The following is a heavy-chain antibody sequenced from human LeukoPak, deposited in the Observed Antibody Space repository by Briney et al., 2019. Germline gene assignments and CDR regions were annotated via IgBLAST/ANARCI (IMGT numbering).Heavy chain of an antibody. Sequence: SETLSLTCTVSGGSISTSNYYWGWIRQPPGKGLEWIGNIFYSGSTYYSPSLRSRVTISLDTSKNQFSLKLSSVTAADTAVYYCASKSTMVRGVKGRWFDPWGQGTLVTVSS. CDR2: IFYSGST. CDR1: GGSISTSNYY. D-gene: IGHD3-10*01. J-gene: IGHJ5*02. V-gene: IGHV4-39*07. CDR3: ASKSTMVRGVKGRWFDP.